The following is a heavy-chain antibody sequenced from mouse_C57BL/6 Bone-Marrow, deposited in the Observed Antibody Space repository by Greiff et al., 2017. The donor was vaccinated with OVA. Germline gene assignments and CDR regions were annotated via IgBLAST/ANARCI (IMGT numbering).Heavy chain of an antibody. J-gene: IGHJ4*01. Sequence: QVQLKESGPGLVQPSQSLSITCTVSGFSLTSYGVHWVRQSPGKGLEWLGVIWRGGSTDYNAAFMSSLSIPNDNSKSQVFFKMNSLQADDTAIYYWAKNDGYYVGNYYAMDYWGQGTSVTVSS. CDR2: IWRGGST. CDR1: GFSLTSYG. D-gene: IGHD2-3*01. V-gene: IGHV2-5*01. CDR3: AKNDGYYVGNYYAMDY.